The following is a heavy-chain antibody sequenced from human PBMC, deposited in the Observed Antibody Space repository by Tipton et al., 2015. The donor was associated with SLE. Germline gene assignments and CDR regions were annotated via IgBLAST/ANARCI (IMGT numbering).Heavy chain of an antibody. CDR1: GGSISSSSYY. Sequence: TLSLTCTVSGGSISSSSYYWSWIRQPPGKGLEWIGDLDFSGSTNYNPSLKSRVTISVDTSKNQFSLKLSSVTAADTAVYYCASRKPALIWGQGTMVTVSS. J-gene: IGHJ3*02. CDR3: ASRKPALI. D-gene: IGHD2-2*01. V-gene: IGHV4-61*05. CDR2: LDFSGST.